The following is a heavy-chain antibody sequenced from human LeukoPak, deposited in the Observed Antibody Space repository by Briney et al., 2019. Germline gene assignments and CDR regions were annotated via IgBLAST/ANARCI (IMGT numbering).Heavy chain of an antibody. CDR3: ARERGEFGGSYFLDY. D-gene: IGHD1-26*01. CDR2: INDGDGNT. V-gene: IGHV1-3*03. J-gene: IGHJ4*02. Sequence: ASVKDSCKASGYTFTSYAVHWVRRAPGQSLEWMGYINDGDGNTKYSQEFQGRVTITRDTSASIVYMELSSLRSEDMAFYYCARERGEFGGSYFLDYWGQGTLVTVSS. CDR1: GYTFTSYA.